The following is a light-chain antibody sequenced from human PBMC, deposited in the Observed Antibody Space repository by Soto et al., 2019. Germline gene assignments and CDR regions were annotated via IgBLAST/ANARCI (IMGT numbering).Light chain of an antibody. CDR2: TAS. V-gene: IGKV1-27*01. CDR3: QHYIIARLT. Sequence: DLQMTQAQSSMSAYVGDRVTITCRASQGVSNYLACYQQRPGKVPKLLISTASTLQSVFPSRFRGRGSGTGFTLNFSSLKPEDVATDSCQHYIIARLTFGGGTKVEN. CDR1: QGVSNY. J-gene: IGKJ4*01.